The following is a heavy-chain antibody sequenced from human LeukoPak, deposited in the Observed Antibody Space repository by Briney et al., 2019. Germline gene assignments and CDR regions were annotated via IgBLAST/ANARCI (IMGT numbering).Heavy chain of an antibody. CDR3: AKGKSGSNQ. D-gene: IGHD1-26*01. V-gene: IGHV3-23*01. J-gene: IGHJ4*01. CDR2: IVGSDHRT. CDR1: GFIFSDYA. Sequence: GGSLRLSCAASGFIFSDYAMSWVRQAPGKGLEWVSGIVGSDHRTYYADSVKGRFTISRDNSKNTLYLELNSLRVEDTAIYYYAKGKSGSNQWGHGTLVTVCS.